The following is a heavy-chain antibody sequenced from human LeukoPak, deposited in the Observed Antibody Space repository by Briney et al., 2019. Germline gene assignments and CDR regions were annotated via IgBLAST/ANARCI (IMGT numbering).Heavy chain of an antibody. CDR1: GYTFTSYY. CDR2: INPSGGSI. J-gene: IGHJ5*02. D-gene: IGHD2-15*01. Sequence: VASVKVSCKASGYTFTSYYMHWVRQAPGQGLEWMGIINPSGGSISYAQKFQGRVTMTRDTSTSTVYMELSSLRSEDTAVYYCARGPGLGYCSGGSCYWFDPWGQGTLVTVSS. CDR3: ARGPGLGYCSGGSCYWFDP. V-gene: IGHV1-46*01.